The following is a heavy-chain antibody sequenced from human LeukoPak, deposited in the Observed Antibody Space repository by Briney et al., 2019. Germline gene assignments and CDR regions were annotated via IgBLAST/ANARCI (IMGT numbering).Heavy chain of an antibody. D-gene: IGHD6-13*01. CDR2: FDPEDGET. CDR3: ATAYPPSSSWYYFDY. Sequence: ASVKVSCKVSGYTLTELSMHCVRQAPGKGLEWMGGFDPEDGETIYAQKFQGRVTMTEDTSTDTAYMELSSLRSEDTAVYYCATAYPPSSSWYYFDYWGQGTLVTVSS. V-gene: IGHV1-24*01. CDR1: GYTLTELS. J-gene: IGHJ4*02.